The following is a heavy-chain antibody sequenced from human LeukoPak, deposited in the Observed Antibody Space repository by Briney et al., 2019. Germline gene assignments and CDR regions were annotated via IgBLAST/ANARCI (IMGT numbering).Heavy chain of an antibody. Sequence: SETLSLTCTVSGGSISSSSYYWGWIRQPPGKGLEWIGSIYYSGSTYYNPSLKSRVTISVDTSKNQFSLKLSSVTAADTAVYYCARKLPRPDTYYYDTRTGYWFDPWGQGTLVTVSS. D-gene: IGHD3-22*01. CDR2: IYYSGST. CDR3: ARKLPRPDTYYYDTRTGYWFDP. J-gene: IGHJ5*02. V-gene: IGHV4-39*01. CDR1: GGSISSSSYY.